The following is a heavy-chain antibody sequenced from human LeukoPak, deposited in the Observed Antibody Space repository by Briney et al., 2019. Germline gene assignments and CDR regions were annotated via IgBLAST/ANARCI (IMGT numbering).Heavy chain of an antibody. CDR2: INHSGST. Sequence: SETLSLTCAVYGGSFSGYYWSWIRQPPGKGLEWIGEINHSGSTNYNPSLKSRVTISVDTSKNQFSLKLSSVTAADTAVYYCASASSGWYWFDPRGQDTLVTVSS. D-gene: IGHD6-19*01. CDR3: ASASSGWYWFDP. CDR1: GGSFSGYY. V-gene: IGHV4-34*01. J-gene: IGHJ5*02.